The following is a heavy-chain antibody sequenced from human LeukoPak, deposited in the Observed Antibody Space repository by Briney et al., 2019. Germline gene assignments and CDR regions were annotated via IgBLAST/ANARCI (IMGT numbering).Heavy chain of an antibody. CDR1: GYTLTSYD. CDR3: ARDSAYGMDV. J-gene: IGHJ6*02. V-gene: IGHV1-8*01. CDR2: MNPNSGNT. Sequence: ASVKVSCKASGYTLTSYDINWVRQATGQGLEWMGWMNPNSGNTGYAQKFQGRVTMTRDTSTSTVYMELSSLRSEDTAVYYCARDSAYGMDVWGQGTTVTVSS. D-gene: IGHD6-13*01.